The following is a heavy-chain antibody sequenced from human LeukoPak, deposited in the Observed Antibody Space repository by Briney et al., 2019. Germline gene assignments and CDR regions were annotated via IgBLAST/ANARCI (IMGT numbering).Heavy chain of an antibody. J-gene: IGHJ6*03. CDR1: GGSISSGDYY. V-gene: IGHV4-30-4*08. D-gene: IGHD2-2*01. CDR2: IYYSGST. CDR3: AREVVVVPAAISNYYYYMDV. Sequence: PSQTLSLTCTVSGGSISSGDYYWSWIRQPPGKGLEWIGYIYYSGSTYCNPSLKSRVTISADTSKNQFSLKLSSVTAADTAVYYCAREVVVVPAAISNYYYYMDVWGKGTTVTVSS.